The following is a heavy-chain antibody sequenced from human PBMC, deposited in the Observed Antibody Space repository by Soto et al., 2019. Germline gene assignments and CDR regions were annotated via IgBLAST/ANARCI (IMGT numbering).Heavy chain of an antibody. D-gene: IGHD2-15*01. CDR1: GFTFSSYA. CDR2: ISGSGGST. J-gene: IGHJ6*03. Sequence: GGSLRLSCAASGFTFSSYAMSWVRQAPGKGLEWVSAISGSGGSTYYADSVRGRFTISRDNSKNTLYLQMNSLRAEDTAVYYCAKGKGPAHPYCSGGSCYSDVYYYYYYMDVWGKGTTVTVSS. V-gene: IGHV3-23*01. CDR3: AKGKGPAHPYCSGGSCYSDVYYYYYYMDV.